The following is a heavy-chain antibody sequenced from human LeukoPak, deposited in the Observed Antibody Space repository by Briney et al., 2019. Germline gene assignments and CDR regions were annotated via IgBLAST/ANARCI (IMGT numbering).Heavy chain of an antibody. CDR2: IYSGGST. J-gene: IGHJ4*02. CDR3: ARDFSMATIPGY. V-gene: IGHV3-53*01. D-gene: IGHD5-24*01. Sequence: GGSLRLSCAASGFTVSSNYMSWVRQAPGKGLEWVSVIYSGGSTYYADSVKGRFTISRDNAKNSLYLQMNSLRAEDTAVYYCARDFSMATIPGYWGQGTLVTVSS. CDR1: GFTVSSNY.